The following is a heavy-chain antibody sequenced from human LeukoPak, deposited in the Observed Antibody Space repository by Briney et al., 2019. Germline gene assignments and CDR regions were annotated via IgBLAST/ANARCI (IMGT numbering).Heavy chain of an antibody. D-gene: IGHD6-19*01. J-gene: IGHJ4*02. CDR3: ARGRGDSSGWTFDY. V-gene: IGHV3-13*01. CDR2: IGTAGDT. CDR1: GFTFSNYD. Sequence: PGGSLRLSCAASGFTFSNYDMHWVRQATGKGLEWVSAIGTAGDTYYPGSVKGRFTISRENAKNSLYLQMNSLRAGDTAVYYCARGRGDSSGWTFDYWGRGTLVTVSS.